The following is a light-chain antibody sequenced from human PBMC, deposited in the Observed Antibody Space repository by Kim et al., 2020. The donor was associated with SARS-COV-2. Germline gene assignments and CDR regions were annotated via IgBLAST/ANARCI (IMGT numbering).Light chain of an antibody. J-gene: IGLJ3*02. V-gene: IGLV3-1*01. Sequence: SYELTQPPSVSVSPGQTVTITCSGDKLGEKYSSWYQQQPGQAPVLVIYQDTKRPSGIPERFAGSNSGNTATLTISGAQAMDEGDYYCQAWDNTWVFGGGTQLTVL. CDR1: KLGEKY. CDR3: QAWDNTWV. CDR2: QDT.